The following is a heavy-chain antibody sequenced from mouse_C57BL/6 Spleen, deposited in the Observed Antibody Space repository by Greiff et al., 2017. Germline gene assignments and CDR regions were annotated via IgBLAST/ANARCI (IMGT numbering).Heavy chain of an antibody. D-gene: IGHD2-4*01. CDR2: IDPSDSYT. V-gene: IGHV1-69*01. CDR3: ARSPPYDYERSIPMDY. CDR1: GYTFTSYW. Sequence: VQLTQPGAELVMPGASVKLSCKASGYTFTSYWMHWVKQRPGQGLEWIGEIDPSDSYTNYNQKFKGKSTLTVDKSSSTAYMQLSSLTSEDSAVYYWARSPPYDYERSIPMDYWGQGTSVTVSS. J-gene: IGHJ4*01.